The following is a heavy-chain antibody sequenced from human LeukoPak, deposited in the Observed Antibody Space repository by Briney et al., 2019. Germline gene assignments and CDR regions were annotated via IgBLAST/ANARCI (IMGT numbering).Heavy chain of an antibody. D-gene: IGHD2-15*01. J-gene: IGHJ6*02. CDR2: MNPNSGNT. V-gene: IGHV1-8*01. CDR3: ARKVVATGDYYYYGMDV. CDR1: GYTLTSYD. Sequence: ASVKVSCKASGYTLTSYDINWVRQATGQGLEWVGWMNPNSGNTGYAQKFQGRVTMTRNTSISTAYMELSSLRSEDTAVYYCARKVVATGDYYYYGMDVWGQGTTVTVSS.